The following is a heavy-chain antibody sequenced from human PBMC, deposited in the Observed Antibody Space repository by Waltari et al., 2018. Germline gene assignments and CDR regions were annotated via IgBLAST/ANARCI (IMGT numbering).Heavy chain of an antibody. Sequence: EVELSQAGGGLARTGESLRLSCVASGLRFDTYGLTWVRQGPGKGLEWIAKIDRGGAGIQYADSVRGRVSISRDNSRNTLYLQMDSLRVDDTAVYYCATSLGYSTGWYDFSVDYWGQGAPVTVSP. CDR1: GLRFDTYG. D-gene: IGHD2-8*02. CDR2: IDRGGAGI. J-gene: IGHJ4*02. V-gene: IGHV3-23*01. CDR3: ATSLGYSTGWYDFSVDY.